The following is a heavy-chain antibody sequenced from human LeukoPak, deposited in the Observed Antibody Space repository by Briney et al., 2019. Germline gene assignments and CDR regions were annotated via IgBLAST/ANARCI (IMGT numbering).Heavy chain of an antibody. Sequence: GASVKVSCKASGGTFSSYAISWVRQAPGQGLEWMGGIIPIFGTANYAQKFQGRVTITADKSTSTAYMELSSLRSEDTALYYCARLDYDSSVYHPYNWFDPWGQGILVTVSS. CDR1: GGTFSSYA. CDR2: IIPIFGTA. CDR3: ARLDYDSSVYHPYNWFDP. V-gene: IGHV1-69*06. D-gene: IGHD3-22*01. J-gene: IGHJ5*02.